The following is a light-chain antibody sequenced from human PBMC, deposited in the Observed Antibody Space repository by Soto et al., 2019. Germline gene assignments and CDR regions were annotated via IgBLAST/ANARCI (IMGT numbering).Light chain of an antibody. CDR2: VVS. CDR3: SSCTSISTLYV. CDR1: NSDVGGYNY. J-gene: IGLJ1*01. Sequence: QSVLTQPASVSGSPGQSITISCTGTNSDVGGYNYVSWYQQHPGKAPELMIYVVSHRPSGVSNRFSGSKSDNTASLTISGLQAEDEADYYCSSCTSISTLYVFGTGTKVTVL. V-gene: IGLV2-14*01.